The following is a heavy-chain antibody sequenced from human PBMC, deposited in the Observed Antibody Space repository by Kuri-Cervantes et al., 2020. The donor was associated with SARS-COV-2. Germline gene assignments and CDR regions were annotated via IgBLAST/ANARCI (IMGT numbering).Heavy chain of an antibody. J-gene: IGHJ6*03. Sequence: GESLKISCTGSGFTFSDHYMDWVRQAPGKGLEWVSSISWSSVYIYYADSMKGRFTISRDNAKNSLYLQMNSLRAEDTAVYYCARSGRYYYYMDVWGKGTTVTVSS. CDR1: GFTFSDHY. CDR3: ARSGRYYYYMDV. V-gene: IGHV3-21*01. CDR2: ISWSSVYI. D-gene: IGHD2-8*02.